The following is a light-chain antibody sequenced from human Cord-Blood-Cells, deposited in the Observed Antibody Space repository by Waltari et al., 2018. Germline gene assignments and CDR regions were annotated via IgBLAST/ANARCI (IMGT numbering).Light chain of an antibody. CDR3: QQSYSTPRT. J-gene: IGKJ1*01. CDR1: QSNSSY. V-gene: IGKV1-39*01. Sequence: DIQMTQSPSSLSASVGVRVTITCRASQSNSSYLNWYQQKPGKAPKLLIYAASSLQSGVPSRFSGSGSGTDFTLTISSLQPEDFATYYCQQSYSTPRTFSQGTKVEIK. CDR2: AAS.